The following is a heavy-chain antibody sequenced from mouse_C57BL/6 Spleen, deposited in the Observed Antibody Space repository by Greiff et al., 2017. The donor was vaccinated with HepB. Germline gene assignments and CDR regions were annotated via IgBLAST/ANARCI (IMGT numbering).Heavy chain of an antibody. Sequence: EVKLVESGGDLVKPGGSLKLSCAASGFTFSSYGMSWVRQTPDKRLEWVATISSGGSYTYYPDSVKGRFTISRDNAKNTLYLQMSSLKSEDTAMYYCARREVAQAWFAYWGQGTLVTVSA. CDR2: ISSGGSYT. V-gene: IGHV5-6*02. J-gene: IGHJ3*01. CDR1: GFTFSSYG. CDR3: ARREVAQAWFAY. D-gene: IGHD1-1*02.